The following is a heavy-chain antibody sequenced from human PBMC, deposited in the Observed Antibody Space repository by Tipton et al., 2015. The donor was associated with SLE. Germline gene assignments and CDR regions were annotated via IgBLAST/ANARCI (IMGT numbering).Heavy chain of an antibody. Sequence: SLRLSCAASGFTFSSYAMNWVRQAPGKGLEWVSAISGSGGSTYYADSLKGRFTISRDNTKNTLYLQMNSLRAEDTAVYYCAREQYSSSKDYWGQGTLVTVSS. CDR1: GFTFSSYA. J-gene: IGHJ4*02. D-gene: IGHD6-6*01. CDR3: AREQYSSSKDY. V-gene: IGHV3-23*01. CDR2: ISGSGGST.